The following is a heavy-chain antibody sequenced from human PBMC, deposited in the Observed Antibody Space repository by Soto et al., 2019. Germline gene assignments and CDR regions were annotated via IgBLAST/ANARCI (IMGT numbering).Heavy chain of an antibody. Sequence: ASVKVCCKASGYTFTSYYIHWVRQAPGQGLEWMGIINPSGGSTSYAQKFQGRATMTRDTSTSTVYMELSSLRSEDTAVYYCARDLDSSGYYYPSRWFDPGGQGALVTVYS. CDR3: ARDLDSSGYYYPSRWFDP. D-gene: IGHD3-22*01. CDR2: INPSGGST. CDR1: GYTFTSYY. V-gene: IGHV1-46*01. J-gene: IGHJ5*02.